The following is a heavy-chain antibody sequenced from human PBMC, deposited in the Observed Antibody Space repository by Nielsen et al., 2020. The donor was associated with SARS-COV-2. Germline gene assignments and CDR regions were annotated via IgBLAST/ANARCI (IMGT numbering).Heavy chain of an antibody. Sequence: SETLSLTCAVYGGSFSGYYWSWIRQPPGKGLEWIGEINHSGSTNYNPSLKSRVTISVDTSKNQFSLKLSSVTAVDTAVYYCKTAMAVGSAFDIWGQGTMVTVSS. D-gene: IGHD5-18*01. V-gene: IGHV4-34*01. CDR1: GGSFSGYY. J-gene: IGHJ3*02. CDR2: INHSGST. CDR3: KTAMAVGSAFDI.